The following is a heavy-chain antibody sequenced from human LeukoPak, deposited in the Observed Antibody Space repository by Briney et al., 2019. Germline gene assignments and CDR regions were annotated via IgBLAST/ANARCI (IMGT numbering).Heavy chain of an antibody. D-gene: IGHD2-2*01. Sequence: GGSLRLSCAASGFTFSTYWMTWVRQAPGKGLEWVANIKQDESEKYYVDSVKGRFTISRDNAKNSLYLQINSLRAEDTAVYYCARDVRCSSTSCYRLHYYGMDVWGQGTTVTVSS. CDR1: GFTFSTYW. CDR2: IKQDESEK. CDR3: ARDVRCSSTSCYRLHYYGMDV. V-gene: IGHV3-7*01. J-gene: IGHJ6*02.